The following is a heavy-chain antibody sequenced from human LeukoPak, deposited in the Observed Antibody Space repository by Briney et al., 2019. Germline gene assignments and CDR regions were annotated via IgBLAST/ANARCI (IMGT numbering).Heavy chain of an antibody. V-gene: IGHV4-39*01. CDR2: IYYSGST. Sequence: SETLSLTCTVSSGSISSSDYYWGWIRQPPGKGLEWIGSIYYSGSTYYNPSLKSRDTISVDTSNNQFSLKLSSVTAADTAVYYCARHAAGTGVGGPFDIWGQGTMVTVFS. CDR3: ARHAAGTGVGGPFDI. J-gene: IGHJ3*02. CDR1: SGSISSSDYY. D-gene: IGHD3-10*01.